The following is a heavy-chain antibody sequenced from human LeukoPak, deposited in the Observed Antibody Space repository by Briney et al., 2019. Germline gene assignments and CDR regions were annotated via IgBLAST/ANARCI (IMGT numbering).Heavy chain of an antibody. Sequence: PSETLSLTCAVYGGSFSGYYWSWIRQPPGKGLEWIGEINHSGSTNYNPSLKSRVTISVDTSKNQFSLKLSSVTAADTAVYYCARRQRGYDYVWGSYRLYAFDIWGQGTMVTVSS. CDR2: INHSGST. CDR1: GGSFSGYY. J-gene: IGHJ3*02. V-gene: IGHV4-34*01. D-gene: IGHD3-16*02. CDR3: ARRQRGYDYVWGSYRLYAFDI.